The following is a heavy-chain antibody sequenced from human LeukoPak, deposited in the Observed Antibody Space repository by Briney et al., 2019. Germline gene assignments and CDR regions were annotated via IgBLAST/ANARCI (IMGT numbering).Heavy chain of an antibody. Sequence: GGSLRLSCAASEFTFSSYSMNWVRQAPGKGLEWVSSISSSSSYIYYADSVKGRFTISRDNAKNSLYLQMNSLRAEDTAVYYCVRDDDRPDNGLDYWGQGTLVTVSS. J-gene: IGHJ4*02. CDR3: VRDDDRPDNGLDY. V-gene: IGHV3-21*01. D-gene: IGHD3-22*01. CDR1: EFTFSSYS. CDR2: ISSSSSYI.